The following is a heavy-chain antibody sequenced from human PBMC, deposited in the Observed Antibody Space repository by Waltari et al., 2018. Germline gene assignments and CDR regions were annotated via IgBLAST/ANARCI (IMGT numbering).Heavy chain of an antibody. CDR3: ARALYYYDSSGFNWFDP. D-gene: IGHD3-22*01. V-gene: IGHV1-69*13. CDR1: GGTFSSYA. Sequence: QVQLVQPGAEVKKPGSSVKVSCKASGGTFSSYAISWVRQAPGQGLEWMGGIIPIFGTANYAQKFQGRVTITADESTSTAYMELSSLRSEDTAVYYCARALYYYDSSGFNWFDPWGQGTLVTVSS. CDR2: IIPIFGTA. J-gene: IGHJ5*02.